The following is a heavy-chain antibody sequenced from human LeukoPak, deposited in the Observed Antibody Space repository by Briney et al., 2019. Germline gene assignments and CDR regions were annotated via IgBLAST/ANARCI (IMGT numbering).Heavy chain of an antibody. Sequence: GGSLRLSCAASGFTFSSYGMHWVRQAPGKGLEWVAFIRYDGSNKYYAASVKGRFTISRDNAKNSLYLQTNSLRAEDTAVYYCARLGFGELLYAANWGQGTLVTVSS. D-gene: IGHD3-10*01. CDR2: IRYDGSNK. J-gene: IGHJ4*02. V-gene: IGHV3-30*02. CDR1: GFTFSSYG. CDR3: ARLGFGELLYAAN.